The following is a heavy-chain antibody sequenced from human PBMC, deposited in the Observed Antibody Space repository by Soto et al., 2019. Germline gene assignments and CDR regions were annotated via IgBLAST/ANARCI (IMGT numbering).Heavy chain of an antibody. D-gene: IGHD3-22*01. CDR2: IIPIFGTA. V-gene: IGHV1-69*13. J-gene: IGHJ5*02. CDR1: GGTFSSYA. CDR3: ARDHLAYYDSSGYHNWFDP. Sequence: SVKVSCKASGGTFSSYAISWVRQAPGHGLEWMGGIIPIFGTANYAQKFQGRVTITADESTSTAYMELSSLRSEDTAVYYCARDHLAYYDSSGYHNWFDPWGQGTLVTVSS.